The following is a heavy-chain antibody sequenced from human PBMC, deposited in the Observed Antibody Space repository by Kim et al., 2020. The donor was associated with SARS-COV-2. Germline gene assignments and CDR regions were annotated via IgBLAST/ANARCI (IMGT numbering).Heavy chain of an antibody. Sequence: SETLSLTCTVSGGSISSSSYYWGWIRQPPGKGLEWIGSIYYSGSTYYNPSLKSRVTISVDTSKNQFSLKLSSVTAADTAVYYCARYCGGDCYFGENWGQGTLVTVSS. CDR3: ARYCGGDCYFGEN. J-gene: IGHJ4*02. CDR1: GGSISSSSYY. V-gene: IGHV4-39*01. CDR2: IYYSGST. D-gene: IGHD2-21*02.